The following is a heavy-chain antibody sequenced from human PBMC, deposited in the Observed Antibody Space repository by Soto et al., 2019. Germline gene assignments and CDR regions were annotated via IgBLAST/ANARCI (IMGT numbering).Heavy chain of an antibody. J-gene: IGHJ4*02. V-gene: IGHV3-21*01. Sequence: PGRSQRVSYAASGFTFRNYSMNWVRQTPGKGLEWVSSISSSSSYIYYADSVKGRFTISRDNAKNSLYLQMNSLRAEDTAVYYCARILAGTSSPWPDYWGQGTLVTVSS. CDR1: GFTFRNYS. CDR2: ISSSSSYI. CDR3: ARILAGTSSPWPDY. D-gene: IGHD1-1*01.